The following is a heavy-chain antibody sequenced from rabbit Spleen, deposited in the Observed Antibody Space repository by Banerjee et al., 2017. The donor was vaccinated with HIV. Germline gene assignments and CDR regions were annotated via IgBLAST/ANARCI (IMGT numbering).Heavy chain of an antibody. CDR2: IYTGNVKT. CDR1: GFDFSSYYE. J-gene: IGHJ4*01. Sequence: QQQLVESGGGLVKPGASLTLTCKASGFDFSSYYEMCWVRQAPGKGLEWIGCIYTGNVKTYNASWAKGRFTISKTSSTTVTLQIPSLTVADTDTYFCARDAGSGHYIDAYFDLWGPGTLVTVS. V-gene: IGHV1S45*01. CDR3: ARDAGSGHYIDAYFDL. D-gene: IGHD8-1*01.